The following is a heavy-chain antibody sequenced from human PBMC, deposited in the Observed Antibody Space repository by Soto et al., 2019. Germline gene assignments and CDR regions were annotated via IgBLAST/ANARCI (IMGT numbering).Heavy chain of an antibody. CDR1: GFSFSDDS. D-gene: IGHD2-15*01. CDR3: AKDRVLDVIYSFDY. CDR2: IDLSGTTT. Sequence: GGSLRLSCAASGFSFSDDSMSWVRQAPGKGLEWVSFIDLSGTTTYYRDSVKGRFTISKDRSRNTVYLQMNSLRIEDTAIYYCAKDRVLDVIYSFDYWGQEVLVTVSS. J-gene: IGHJ4*02. V-gene: IGHV3-23*03.